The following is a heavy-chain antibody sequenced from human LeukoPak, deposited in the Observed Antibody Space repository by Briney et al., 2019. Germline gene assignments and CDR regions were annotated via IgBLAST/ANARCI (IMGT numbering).Heavy chain of an antibody. D-gene: IGHD3-3*01. CDR1: GGTFSSYA. J-gene: IGHJ4*02. CDR2: IIPIFGTA. V-gene: IGHV1-69*06. Sequence: VASVKVSCKASGGTFSSYAISWVRQAPGQGLEWMGGIIPIFGTANYAQKFQGRVTITADKSTSTAYMELSSLRSGDTAVCYCAGALFGTAYYWGQGTLVTVSS. CDR3: AGALFGTAYY.